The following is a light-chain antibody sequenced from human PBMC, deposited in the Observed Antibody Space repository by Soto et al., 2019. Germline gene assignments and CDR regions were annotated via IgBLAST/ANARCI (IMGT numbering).Light chain of an antibody. J-gene: IGKJ4*01. CDR3: QQRSNWPPTT. V-gene: IGKV3D-20*02. Sequence: EIVLTQSSGTLSLSPGERATLSCRASQSVSSSYLAWYQQKPGQAPRLLIYGASSRATDIPDRFSGSGSGTDFTLTISRLEPEDFAVYYCQQRSNWPPTTFGGGTKVEIK. CDR2: GAS. CDR1: QSVSSSY.